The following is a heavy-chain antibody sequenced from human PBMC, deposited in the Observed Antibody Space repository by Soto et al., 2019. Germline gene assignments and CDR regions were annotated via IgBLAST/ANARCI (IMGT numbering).Heavy chain of an antibody. D-gene: IGHD4-17*01. Sequence: ASVKVSCRASGYPFTSYAMHWVRQAPGQRLEWMGWLNPSNGNTDYAQKFQGRVTMTRNTSISTAYMELSSLRSEDTAVYYCARGGGEDYGDADYWGQGTLVTVSS. V-gene: IGHV1-8*02. CDR3: ARGGGEDYGDADY. CDR2: LNPSNGNT. J-gene: IGHJ4*02. CDR1: GYPFTSYA.